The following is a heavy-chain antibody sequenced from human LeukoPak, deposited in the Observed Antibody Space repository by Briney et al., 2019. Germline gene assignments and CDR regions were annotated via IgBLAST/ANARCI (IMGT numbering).Heavy chain of an antibody. V-gene: IGHV1-2*02. D-gene: IGHD3-16*02. J-gene: IGHJ4*02. CDR2: INPNSGGT. Sequence: ASVKVSCKASGYTFTGYYMHWVRQAPGQGLDWMRCINPNSGGTNYAQKFQGRVTMTRDTSISTAYMELSRLRSDVTAVYYCARGTEGVYDFVWGSYRPHFEYWGQGTLVTVSS. CDR3: ARGTEGVYDFVWGSYRPHFEY. CDR1: GYTFTGYY.